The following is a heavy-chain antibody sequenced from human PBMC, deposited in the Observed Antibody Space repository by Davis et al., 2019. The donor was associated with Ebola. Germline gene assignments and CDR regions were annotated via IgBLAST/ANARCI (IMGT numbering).Heavy chain of an antibody. CDR2: VIPILGTA. CDR1: GYTFTSYA. CDR3: TRGKWFDP. V-gene: IGHV1-69*11. Sequence: AASVKVSCKASGYTFTSYAMHWVRPAPGPGLEWMGRVIPILGTADYAQRFQGRVTITADSSTHTAYMELSRLRSDDTAMYYCTRGKWFDPWGQGTLVSVTS. J-gene: IGHJ5*02.